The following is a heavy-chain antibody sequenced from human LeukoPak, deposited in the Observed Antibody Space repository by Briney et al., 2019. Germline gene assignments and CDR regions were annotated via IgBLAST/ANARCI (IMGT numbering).Heavy chain of an antibody. CDR3: AKDVGYSYGS. CDR2: ISYDGSNK. Sequence: GGSLRLSCAASRFTFSSYAMHWVRQAPGKGLGWVAVISYDGSNKYYADSVKGRFTTSRDNSKNTLYLQMNSLRAEDTAVYYCAKDVGYSYGSWGQGTLVTVSS. V-gene: IGHV3-30*04. D-gene: IGHD5-18*01. CDR1: RFTFSSYA. J-gene: IGHJ5*02.